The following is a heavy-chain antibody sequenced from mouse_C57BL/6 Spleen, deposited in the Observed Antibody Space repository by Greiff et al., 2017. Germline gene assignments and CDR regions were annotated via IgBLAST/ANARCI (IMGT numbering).Heavy chain of an antibody. CDR2: INPSNGGT. CDR3: AREVYGNAIDY. Sequence: EVQLQQSGPELVKPGASVKIPCKASGYTFTGYSMDWVKQSHGKSLEWIGDINPSNGGTIYNQKFKGKATLTVDKSSSTAYLEIRSMTSEDAAVYYCAREVYGNAIDYWGQGTSVTVSA. D-gene: IGHD1-2*01. J-gene: IGHJ4*01. CDR1: GYTFTGYS. V-gene: IGHV1-18*01.